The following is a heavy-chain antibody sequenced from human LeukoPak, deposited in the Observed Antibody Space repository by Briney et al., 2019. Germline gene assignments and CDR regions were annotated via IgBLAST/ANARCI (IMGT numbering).Heavy chain of an antibody. J-gene: IGHJ3*02. CDR2: IYYSGST. V-gene: IGHV4-31*03. D-gene: IGHD5-12*01. CDR3: ARGNSGYDGVASDI. CDR1: GGSISSGGYY. Sequence: PSETLSLTCTVSGGSISSGGYYWSWIRQHPGKGLEWIGYIYYSGSTYSNPSLKSRVTISVDTSKNQFSLKLSSVTAADTAVYYCARGNSGYDGVASDIWGQGTTVTVSS.